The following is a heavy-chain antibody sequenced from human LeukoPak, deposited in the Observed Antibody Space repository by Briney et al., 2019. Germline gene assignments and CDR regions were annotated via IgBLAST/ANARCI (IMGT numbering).Heavy chain of an antibody. CDR3: ARVRVWDIVVVGYFDP. V-gene: IGHV4-39*01. CDR1: GGSVSSSSYY. CDR2: IYYSGNT. J-gene: IGHJ5*02. Sequence: SETLSLTCTVSGGSVSSSSYYWGWIRQPPGKGLEWIGSIYYSGNTYYNPSLKSRATISVDTSKNQFSLKLSSVTAADTAVYYCARVRVWDIVVVGYFDPWGQGTLVTVSS. D-gene: IGHD2-2*01.